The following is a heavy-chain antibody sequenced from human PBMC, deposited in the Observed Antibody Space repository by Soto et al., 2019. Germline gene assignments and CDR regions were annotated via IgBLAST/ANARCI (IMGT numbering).Heavy chain of an antibody. CDR2: IYYSGST. D-gene: IGHD2-2*01. Sequence: SETLSLTCTVSGGSISSGCYYWSWIRQHPGKGLEWIGYIYYSGSTYYNPSLKSRVTISVDTSKNQFSLKLSSVTAADTAVYYCARSVVPAAMSKADYYYYGMDVWGQGTTVTVSS. V-gene: IGHV4-31*03. CDR1: GGSISSGCYY. J-gene: IGHJ6*02. CDR3: ARSVVPAAMSKADYYYYGMDV.